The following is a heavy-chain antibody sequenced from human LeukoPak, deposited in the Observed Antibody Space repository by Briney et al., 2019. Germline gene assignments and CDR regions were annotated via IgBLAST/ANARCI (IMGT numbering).Heavy chain of an antibody. V-gene: IGHV3-7*01. Sequence: GGSLRLSCSASGFTFSTYWMSWVRQAPGKGLEWVANMRRDGNEIYYLDSVKGRFTISRDNSKNTLWLQMNSLRAEDTAVYYCARDWSARNIDYWGQGTLVTVSS. CDR3: ARDWSARNIDY. J-gene: IGHJ4*02. CDR1: GFTFSTYW. D-gene: IGHD3-3*01. CDR2: MRRDGNEI.